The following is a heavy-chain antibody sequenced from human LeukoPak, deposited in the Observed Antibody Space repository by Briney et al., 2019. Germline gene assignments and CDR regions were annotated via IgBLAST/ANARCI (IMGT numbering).Heavy chain of an antibody. J-gene: IGHJ4*02. V-gene: IGHV3-21*01. CDR3: ARRAPSHDFDD. CDR2: ISTTSGNI. Sequence: GGSLRLSCAASGFTFSSYSMNWVRQAPGKGLEWVAAISTTSGNIYYADSVKGRFTISKDNAKNSLYLQMNTLRVEDTALYYCARRAPSHDFDDWGQGTLVTVSS. CDR1: GFTFSSYS.